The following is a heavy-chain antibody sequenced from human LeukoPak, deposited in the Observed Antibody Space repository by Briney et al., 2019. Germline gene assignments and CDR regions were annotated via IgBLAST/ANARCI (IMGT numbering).Heavy chain of an antibody. CDR3: APLGCGGSCYRFDY. J-gene: IGHJ4*02. D-gene: IGHD2-15*01. CDR1: GFTFSSYA. CDR2: ISGSGGST. V-gene: IGHV3-23*01. Sequence: GGYLRLYCAASGFTFSSYAMSWVRQAPGKGLEWVSAISGSGGSTYYADSVKGRFTISRDNSKNTLYLQMNSLRAEDTAVYYCAPLGCGGSCYRFDYWGQGTLVTVSS.